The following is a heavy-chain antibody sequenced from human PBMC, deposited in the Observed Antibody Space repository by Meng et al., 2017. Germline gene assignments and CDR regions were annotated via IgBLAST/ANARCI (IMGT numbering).Heavy chain of an antibody. D-gene: IGHD3-10*01. CDR3: ARDPGNYHGSGSYSSFAY. J-gene: IGHJ4*01. V-gene: IGHV3-48*03. CDR1: GFRFSDYV. CDR2: IRSSSATI. Sequence: GASLKISCAASGFRFSDYVMHWVRQAPGKGLEWVSFIRSSSATIYYADPVKGRFTISRDNAKNSLYLQMNSLRAEDTAIYYCARDPGNYHGSGSYSSFAYWGQGTRVTVSS.